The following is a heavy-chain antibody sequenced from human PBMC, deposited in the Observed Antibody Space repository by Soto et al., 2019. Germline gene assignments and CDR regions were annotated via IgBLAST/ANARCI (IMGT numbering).Heavy chain of an antibody. V-gene: IGHV3-64D*06. CDR1: GFTFSSYA. Sequence: GGSLRLSCSSSGFTFSSYAMHWVRQGPGKGLEYVSSISNNGGSTYYADSVNGRFAVFRDNSKNTLDLQLSSLRVEDTAFFYCVKALSARYNSAKAFDVRGQGTMVTVSS. J-gene: IGHJ3*01. D-gene: IGHD2-2*02. CDR2: ISNNGGST. CDR3: VKALSARYNSAKAFDV.